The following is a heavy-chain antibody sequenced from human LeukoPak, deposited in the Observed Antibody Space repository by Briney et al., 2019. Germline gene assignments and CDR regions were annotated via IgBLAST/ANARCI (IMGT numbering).Heavy chain of an antibody. CDR2: IDPSDPYT. CDR3: ARLTGLNWGSPAVVITYFDY. Sequence: GESLKISCKGSGYSLTSYWISWVRQMRGKGRGWMGRIDPSDPYTNYSPSFQGHVTISADKSISTAYLQWSSLKASDTAMYYCARLTGLNWGSPAVVITYFDYWGQGTLVTVSS. V-gene: IGHV5-10-1*01. CDR1: GYSLTSYW. J-gene: IGHJ4*02. D-gene: IGHD7-27*01.